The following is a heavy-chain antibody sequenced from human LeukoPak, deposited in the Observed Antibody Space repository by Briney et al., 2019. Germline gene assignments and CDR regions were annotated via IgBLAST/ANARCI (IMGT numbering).Heavy chain of an antibody. CDR3: AKSERGSGWSGAFGYFQH. D-gene: IGHD6-19*01. CDR1: GFTFSSYW. J-gene: IGHJ1*01. V-gene: IGHV3-74*01. CDR2: INSDGSST. Sequence: PGGSLRLSCAASGFTFSSYWMHWVRQAPGKGLVWVSRINSDGSSTSYADSVKGRFTISRDNAKNTLYLQMNSLRAEDTAVYYCAKSERGSGWSGAFGYFQHWGQGTLVTVSS.